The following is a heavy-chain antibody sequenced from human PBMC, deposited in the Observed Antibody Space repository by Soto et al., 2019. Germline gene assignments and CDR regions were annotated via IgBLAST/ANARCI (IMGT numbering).Heavy chain of an antibody. CDR3: AKVGFIVVVVAAHNWFDP. Sequence: EVQLLESGGGLVQPGGSLRLSCAASGFTFSSYAMSRVRQAPGKGLEWVSAISGSGGSTYYADSVKGRFTISRDNSKNTLYLQMNSLRAEDTAVYYCAKVGFIVVVVAAHNWFDPWGQGTLVTVSS. CDR1: GFTFSSYA. V-gene: IGHV3-23*01. CDR2: ISGSGGST. D-gene: IGHD2-15*01. J-gene: IGHJ5*02.